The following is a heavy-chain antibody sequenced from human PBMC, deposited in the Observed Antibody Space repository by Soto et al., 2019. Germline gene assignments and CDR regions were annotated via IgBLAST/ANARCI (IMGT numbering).Heavy chain of an antibody. J-gene: IGHJ4*02. V-gene: IGHV4-34*01. CDR1: GGSFSGYY. Sequence: LSLTCAVYGGSFSGYYWSWIRQPPGKGLEWIGEINHSGSTNYNPSLKSRVTISVDTSKNQFSLTLSSVTAADTAVYYCARGEMTRFLEWLSDDYFDYWGQGTLGTVSS. CDR2: INHSGST. CDR3: ARGEMTRFLEWLSDDYFDY. D-gene: IGHD3-3*01.